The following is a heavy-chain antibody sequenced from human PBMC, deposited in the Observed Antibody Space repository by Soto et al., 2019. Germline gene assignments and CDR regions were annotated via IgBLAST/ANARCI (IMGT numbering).Heavy chain of an antibody. CDR1: GGSFTSNNW. D-gene: IGHD1-7*01. J-gene: IGHJ4*02. CDR3: ASRDPGTSVDY. Sequence: SETLSLTCAVSGGSFTSNNWWTWVRQPPGQGLEWIGEVYRTGSTNYNPSLKSRVTISLDKSENQFSLKVTSLTAADTAVYYCASRDPGTSVDYWGQGTLVTVSS. CDR2: VYRTGST. V-gene: IGHV4-4*02.